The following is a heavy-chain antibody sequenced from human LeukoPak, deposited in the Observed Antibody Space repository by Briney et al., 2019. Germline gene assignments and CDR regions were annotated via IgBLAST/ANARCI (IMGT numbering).Heavy chain of an antibody. V-gene: IGHV4-38-2*01. D-gene: IGHD3-3*01. CDR2: IYHSGST. CDR1: GYSISSGYY. J-gene: IGHJ4*02. CDR3: ARGDFWSGSIPGFDS. Sequence: SDTLSLTCAVSGYSISSGYYWGWIRPPPGKGLEWIGTIYHSGSTYYNPSLKSRVTISVDTSKNQFSLKLNSVTATDPAVYYCARGDFWSGSIPGFDSWGQGTLVTVSS.